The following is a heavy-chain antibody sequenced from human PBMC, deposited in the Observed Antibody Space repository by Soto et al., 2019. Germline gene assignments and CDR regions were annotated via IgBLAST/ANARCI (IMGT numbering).Heavy chain of an antibody. Sequence: GGSLRLSXAASGFTFSNHGMHWVRQAPGKGLEWVAFVSYDGGNEYYPDSLKGRFTISRDNSKNTLYLQMNSLRAEDTSIYYCARDVDSGNIDYWGQGTLVTVSS. CDR3: ARDVDSGNIDY. J-gene: IGHJ4*02. D-gene: IGHD3-10*01. V-gene: IGHV3-30*03. CDR2: VSYDGGNE. CDR1: GFTFSNHG.